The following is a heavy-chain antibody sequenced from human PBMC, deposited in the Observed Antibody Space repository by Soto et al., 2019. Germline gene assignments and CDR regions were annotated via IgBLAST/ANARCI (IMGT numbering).Heavy chain of an antibody. CDR2: MRQDGGEK. CDR3: ARGGVPAASDY. J-gene: IGHJ4*02. V-gene: IGHV3-7*04. D-gene: IGHD2-2*01. Sequence: EVQLVESGGGLVQPGGSLRLSCAASGFTFSSYWMSWVRQAPGKGLEWVANMRQDGGEKYYVDSVKGRFTISRDNPKNSLYLQMKSLRAEDTAVYYCARGGVPAASDYWGQGTLVTVSS. CDR1: GFTFSSYW.